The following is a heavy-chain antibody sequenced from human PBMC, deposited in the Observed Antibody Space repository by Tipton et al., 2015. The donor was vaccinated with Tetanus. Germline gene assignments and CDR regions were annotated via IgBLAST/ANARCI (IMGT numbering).Heavy chain of an antibody. J-gene: IGHJ1*01. D-gene: IGHD6-13*01. CDR1: GFSLTSGVG. CDR2: IYWSDDE. CDR3: AHRTGVAAGFQH. V-gene: IGHV2-5*01. Sequence: LVQPTETLTLTCTFSGFSLTSGVGVGWIRQPPGKALEWLAVIYWSDDEGYSPSLKSRLTITKYSSKNQVVLTMTNMDPVDTATYYCAHRTGVAAGFQHWGQGTLVTVSS.